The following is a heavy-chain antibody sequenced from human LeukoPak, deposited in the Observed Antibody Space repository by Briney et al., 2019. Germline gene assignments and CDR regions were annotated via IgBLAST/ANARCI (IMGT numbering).Heavy chain of an antibody. V-gene: IGHV3-23*01. CDR3: AKDRAIVVVTAFFLY. CDR1: GFTFSSYG. J-gene: IGHJ4*02. D-gene: IGHD2-21*02. Sequence: PGGSLRLSCAASGFTFSSYGMHWVRQAPGKGLEWVSAISGSGGSTYYADSVKGRFTISRDNSKNTLYLQMNSLRAEDTAVYYCAKDRAIVVVTAFFLYWGQGTLVTVSS. CDR2: ISGSGGST.